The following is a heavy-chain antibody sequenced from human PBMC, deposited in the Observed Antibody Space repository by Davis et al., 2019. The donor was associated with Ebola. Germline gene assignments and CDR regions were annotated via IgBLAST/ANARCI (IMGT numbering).Heavy chain of an antibody. J-gene: IGHJ4*02. D-gene: IGHD5-18*01. Sequence: GESLMISCAASGFTFGAYWMTCMRQTPGKGLEWVAQISPDGSALYYVHSVAGRFTISRDNAENSLSLQIDSLRADDTALYYCARDDGIRTVDYWGQGTLVTVSS. CDR1: GFTFGAYW. CDR2: ISPDGSAL. V-gene: IGHV3-7*01. CDR3: ARDDGIRTVDY.